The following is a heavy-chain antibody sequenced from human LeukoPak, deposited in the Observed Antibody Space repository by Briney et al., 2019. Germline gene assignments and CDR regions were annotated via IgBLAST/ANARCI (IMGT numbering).Heavy chain of an antibody. CDR1: GIIFSSRA. Sequence: GGSLRLSCAASGIIFSSRALSWVRQAPGKGLEWVSSLSGSGYNTYYADSVKGRFTISRDNSKNTVYLQMNSLRAEDTAVYYCAKDPYGTRYFDYWGQGTLVTVSS. D-gene: IGHD2-2*01. CDR3: AKDPYGTRYFDY. V-gene: IGHV3-23*01. J-gene: IGHJ4*02. CDR2: LSGSGYNT.